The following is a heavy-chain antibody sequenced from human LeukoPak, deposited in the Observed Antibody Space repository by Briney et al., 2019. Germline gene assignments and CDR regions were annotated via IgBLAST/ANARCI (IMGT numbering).Heavy chain of an antibody. J-gene: IGHJ5*02. CDR3: ARAAIPYCSGGSCNLDWFAP. D-gene: IGHD2-15*01. CDR2: IIPISGTA. Sequence: ASVKVSCKASGGTFSSYAISWVRQAPGQGLEWMGGIIPISGTANYAQKFQGRVTITTDESTSTAYMELSSLRSEDTAVYYCARAAIPYCSGGSCNLDWFAPGGQGPLVTVSS. V-gene: IGHV1-69*05. CDR1: GGTFSSYA.